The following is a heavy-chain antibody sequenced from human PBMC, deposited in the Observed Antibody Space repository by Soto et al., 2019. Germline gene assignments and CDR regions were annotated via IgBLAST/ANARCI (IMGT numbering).Heavy chain of an antibody. J-gene: IGHJ4*02. CDR2: IIPILGIA. CDR1: GGTFSSYT. V-gene: IGHV1-69*02. D-gene: IGHD6-13*01. CDR3: ARRGGSSWYSAMDFDY. Sequence: QVQLVQSGAEVKKHGSSVKVSCKASGGTFSSYTISWVRQAPGQGLEWMGRIIPILGIANYAQKFQGRVTITADKSTSTAYMELSSLRSEDTAVYYCARRGGSSWYSAMDFDYWGQGTLVTVSS.